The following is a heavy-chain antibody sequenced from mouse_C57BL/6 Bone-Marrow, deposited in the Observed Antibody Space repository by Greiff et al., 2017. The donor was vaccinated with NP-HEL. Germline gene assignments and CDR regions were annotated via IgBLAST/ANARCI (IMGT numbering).Heavy chain of an antibody. CDR1: GYTFTSYW. Sequence: VQLQQPGAELVKPGASVKLSCKASGYTFTSYWMHWVKQRPGQGLEWIGMIHPNSGSNNYNEKFKSKATLTVDKSSSTAYMQLSSLTSEDSAVYYCARTTGRDYWGQGTTLTVSS. CDR3: ARTTGRDY. V-gene: IGHV1-64*01. J-gene: IGHJ2*01. D-gene: IGHD1-1*01. CDR2: IHPNSGSN.